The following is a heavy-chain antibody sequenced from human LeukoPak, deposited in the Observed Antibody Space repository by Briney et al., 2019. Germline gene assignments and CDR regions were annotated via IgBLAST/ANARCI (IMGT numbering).Heavy chain of an antibody. CDR1: GFTFSSYE. Sequence: GGSLRLSCAASGFTFSSYEMNWVRQAPGKGLEWVSYISGSADTAYYADSVKGRFTISRDNSKNTLYLQMNSLRAEDTAVYYCAKGRWFVDYWGQGTLVTVSS. V-gene: IGHV3-23*01. CDR2: ISGSADTA. J-gene: IGHJ4*02. D-gene: IGHD3-10*01. CDR3: AKGRWFVDY.